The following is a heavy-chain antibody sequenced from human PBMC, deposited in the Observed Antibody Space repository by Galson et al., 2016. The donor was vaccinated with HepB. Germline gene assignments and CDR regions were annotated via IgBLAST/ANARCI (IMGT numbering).Heavy chain of an antibody. CDR3: ASSTGYTYGIYY. CDR1: GFPFSSYD. D-gene: IGHD5-18*01. CDR2: ISYTSNII. V-gene: IGHV3-48*03. Sequence: SLRLSCAASGFPFSSYDMNWVRQAPGKGLEWISFISYTSNIIYYADSVKGRFTISRDSAKSSLYLQLNILRVEDTALYFCASSTGYTYGIYYWGQGTLVTVSS. J-gene: IGHJ4*02.